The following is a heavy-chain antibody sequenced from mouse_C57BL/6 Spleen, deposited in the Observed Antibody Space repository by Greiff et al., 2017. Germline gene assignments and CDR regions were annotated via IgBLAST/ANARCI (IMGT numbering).Heavy chain of an antibody. Sequence: VKLMESGPELVKPGASVKISCKASGYAFSSSWMNWVKQRPGKGLEWIGRIYPGDGDTNYNGKFKGKATLTADKSSSTAYMQLSSLTSEDSAVYFCARREGYDGGAWFAYWGQGTLVTVSA. D-gene: IGHD2-2*01. V-gene: IGHV1-82*01. CDR3: ARREGYDGGAWFAY. CDR1: GYAFSSSW. CDR2: IYPGDGDT. J-gene: IGHJ3*01.